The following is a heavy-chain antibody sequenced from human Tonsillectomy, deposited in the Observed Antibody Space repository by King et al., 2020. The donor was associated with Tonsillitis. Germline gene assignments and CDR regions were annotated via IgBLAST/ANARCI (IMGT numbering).Heavy chain of an antibody. V-gene: IGHV3-23*04. D-gene: IGHD5-12*01. CDR1: GFTFSSYA. CDR3: AKDKVATMPRDAFDF. Sequence: DVQLVESGGGLVQPGGSLRLSCAASGFTFSSYAMSWVRQAPGKGLEWVSGISGSGGSTYSADSVKGRFTMSRDNSKNTLYLQMNSLRAEDTAVYYCAKDKVATMPRDAFDFWGQGTMVTVSS. J-gene: IGHJ3*01. CDR2: ISGSGGST.